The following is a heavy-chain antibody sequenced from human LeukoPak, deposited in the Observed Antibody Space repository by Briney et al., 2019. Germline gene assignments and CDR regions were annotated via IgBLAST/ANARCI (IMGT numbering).Heavy chain of an antibody. V-gene: IGHV1-69*05. Sequence: SVKVSCKASGGTFSSYAISWVRQAPGQGLGWMGRIIPIFGTANYAQKFQGRVTITTDESTSTAYMELSSLRSEDTAVYYCARVGDYYDSSGYYFDYWGQGTLVTVSS. CDR3: ARVGDYYDSSGYYFDY. CDR1: GGTFSSYA. CDR2: IIPIFGTA. D-gene: IGHD3-22*01. J-gene: IGHJ4*02.